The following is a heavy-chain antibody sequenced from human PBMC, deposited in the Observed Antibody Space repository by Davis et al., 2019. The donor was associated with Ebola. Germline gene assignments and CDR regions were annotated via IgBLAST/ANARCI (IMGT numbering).Heavy chain of an antibody. D-gene: IGHD2-2*01. CDR3: ARDPDQHIVVVPAAIDY. CDR1: GFTFSSYA. V-gene: IGHV3-30-3*01. J-gene: IGHJ4*02. Sequence: PGESLKISCAASGFTFSSYAMHWVRQAPGKGLEWVAVISYDGSNKYYADSVKGRFTISRDNSKNTLYLQMNSLRAEDTAVYYCARDPDQHIVVVPAAIDYWGQGTLVTVSS. CDR2: ISYDGSNK.